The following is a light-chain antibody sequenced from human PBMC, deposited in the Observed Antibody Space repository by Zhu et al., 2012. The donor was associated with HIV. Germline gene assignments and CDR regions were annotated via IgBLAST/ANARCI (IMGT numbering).Light chain of an antibody. Sequence: IVLTQSPATLSLSPGERATVSCRASGSVRSFLAWYQQKPGQAPRLLIYDTSKRATGIPARFSGSGSGTDFTLTISSLEPEDFVVYYCQLYGTSPPLTFGGGTKVEMK. CDR3: QLYGTSPPLT. CDR1: GSVRSF. J-gene: IGKJ4*01. V-gene: IGKV3-11*01. CDR2: DTS.